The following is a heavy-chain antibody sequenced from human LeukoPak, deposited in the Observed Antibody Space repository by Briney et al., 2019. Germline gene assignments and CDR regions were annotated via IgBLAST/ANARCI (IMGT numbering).Heavy chain of an antibody. Sequence: SETLSLTCTVSGDSTSNFYWNWIRQSPGKGLEWIGNIHYSGSSVYNPSLKSRGTISIDTSRRQFFLKLNSVTAADTAVYYCARDYYDRHLDPGFLIFDPWGQGTLVTVSS. D-gene: IGHD3-22*01. CDR3: ARDYYDRHLDPGFLIFDP. V-gene: IGHV4-59*01. CDR1: GDSTSNFY. CDR2: IHYSGSS. J-gene: IGHJ5*02.